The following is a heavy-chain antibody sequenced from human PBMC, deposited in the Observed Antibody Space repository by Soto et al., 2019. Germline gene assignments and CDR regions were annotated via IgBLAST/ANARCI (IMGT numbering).Heavy chain of an antibody. CDR3: AKYTYGYWYFDL. CDR2: ISGSGDST. V-gene: IGHV3-23*01. CDR1: GFSFSSYA. D-gene: IGHD5-18*01. J-gene: IGHJ2*01. Sequence: GGSLRLSCAASGFSFSSYAMSWVRQAPGKGLEWVSAISGSGDSTYYADSVKGRFTISRDNSKNTLYLQMNSLRAEDTAVYYYAKYTYGYWYFDLWGRGTLVTVSS.